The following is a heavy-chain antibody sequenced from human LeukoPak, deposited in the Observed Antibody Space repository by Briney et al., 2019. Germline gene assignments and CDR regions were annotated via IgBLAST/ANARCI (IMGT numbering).Heavy chain of an antibody. CDR2: ISAYNGNT. V-gene: IGHV1-18*01. CDR1: GYTFTSYG. D-gene: IGHD3-10*01. CDR3: ARGYYGSGSYQYYYYYYMDV. Sequence: ASVKVSCKASGYTFTSYGISWVRQAPGQGLEWMGWISAYNGNTNYAQKLQGRVTMTTDTSTSTAYMELRSLRSDDTAVYYCARGYYGSGSYQYYYYYYMDVWGKGTTVTISS. J-gene: IGHJ6*03.